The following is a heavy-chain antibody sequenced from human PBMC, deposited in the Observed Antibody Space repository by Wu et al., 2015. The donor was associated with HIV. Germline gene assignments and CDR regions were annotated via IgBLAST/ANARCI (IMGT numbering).Heavy chain of an antibody. CDR1: GYTFTTFN. D-gene: IGHD3-16*01. V-gene: IGHV1-46*01. CDR3: ATSLEVSGFDY. CDR2: INPSDGTT. J-gene: IGHJ4*02. Sequence: QVQLVQSGAEVKKSGSSVKVSCKASGYTFTTFNLHWVRQAPGQGLEWMGIINPSDGTTTYAHNFQGRVTLTRDMSTSTVYLELSSLRSQDTAVYYCATSLEVSGFDYWGQGTLVTVSS.